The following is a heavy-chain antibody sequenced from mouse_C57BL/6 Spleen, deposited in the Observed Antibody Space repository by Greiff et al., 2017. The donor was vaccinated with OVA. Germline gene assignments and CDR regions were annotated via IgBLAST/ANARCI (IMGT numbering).Heavy chain of an antibody. CDR1: GFTFSSYA. Sequence: EVKVEESGEGLVKPGGSLKLSCAASGFTFSSYAMSWVRQTPEKRLEWVAYLSSGGDYIYYADTVKGRFTISRDNARNTLYLQMSSLKSEDTAMYYCTRDGGPDYYFDYWGQGTTLTVSS. V-gene: IGHV5-9-1*02. CDR3: TRDGGPDYYFDY. J-gene: IGHJ2*01. D-gene: IGHD2-3*01. CDR2: LSSGGDYI.